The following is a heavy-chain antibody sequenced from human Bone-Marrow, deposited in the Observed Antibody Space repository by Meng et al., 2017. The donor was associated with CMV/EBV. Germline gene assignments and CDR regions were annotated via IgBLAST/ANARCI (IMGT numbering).Heavy chain of an antibody. J-gene: IGHJ5*02. CDR2: ISSSSSYI. Sequence: EVQLVESGGXRVKPGGXMRLSCAASGFTFSSYSMNWVRQAPGKGLEWVSSISSSSSYIYYADSVKGRFTISRDNAKNSLYLQMNSLRAEDTAVYYCANFMVRGVIPSWGQGTLVTVSA. V-gene: IGHV3-21*01. D-gene: IGHD3-10*01. CDR3: ANFMVRGVIPS. CDR1: GFTFSSYS.